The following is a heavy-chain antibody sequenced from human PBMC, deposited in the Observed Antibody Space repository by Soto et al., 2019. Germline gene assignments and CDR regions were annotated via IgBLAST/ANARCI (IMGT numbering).Heavy chain of an antibody. J-gene: IGHJ6*02. CDR3: ARGGGSGSSFVGYYYYTLDV. CDR1: GFTFSTYG. V-gene: IGHV3-33*01. CDR2: IWYDGSNK. Sequence: QVQLVESGGGVVQPGRSLRLSCTASGFTFSTYGMHWVRQAPGKGLEWVPVIWYDGSNKYYADSVKGRFTVSRDNSKNALYLQMNSLRADDTAVYYCARGGGSGSSFVGYYYYTLDVWGQGTTVTVSS. D-gene: IGHD1-26*01.